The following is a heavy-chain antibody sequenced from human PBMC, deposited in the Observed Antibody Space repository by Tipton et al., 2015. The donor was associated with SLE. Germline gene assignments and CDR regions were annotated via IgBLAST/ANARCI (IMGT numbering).Heavy chain of an antibody. D-gene: IGHD3-16*01. J-gene: IGHJ4*02. CDR1: GGSISSHY. Sequence: TLSLTCTVSGGSISSHYWSWIRQPPGKGLEWIGYIYYSGSTNYNPSLKSRVTISVDTSKNQFSLKLSSVTAADTAVYYCARDLGRLREGRDYFDYWGQGTLVTVSS. CDR3: ARDLGRLREGRDYFDY. CDR2: IYYSGST. V-gene: IGHV4-59*11.